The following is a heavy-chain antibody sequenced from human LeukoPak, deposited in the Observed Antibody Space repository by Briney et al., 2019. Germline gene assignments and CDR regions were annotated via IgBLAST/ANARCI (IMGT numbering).Heavy chain of an antibody. D-gene: IGHD1-26*01. CDR3: ARHSSFFSPLYP. CDR2: IYYSGST. CDR1: GGSISGSSYY. Sequence: SETLSLTCAVSGGSISGSSYYWGWIRQPPGKGLEWIGSIYYSGSTYYNPSLKSRLTISVDTSKNQFPLKLSSVTAADAAVYYCARHSSFFSPLYPWGQGTLVTVSS. V-gene: IGHV4-39*01. J-gene: IGHJ5*02.